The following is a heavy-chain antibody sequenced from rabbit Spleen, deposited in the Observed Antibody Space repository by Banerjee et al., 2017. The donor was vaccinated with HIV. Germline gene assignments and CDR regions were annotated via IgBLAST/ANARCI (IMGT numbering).Heavy chain of an antibody. J-gene: IGHJ6*01. CDR3: ARDTSSSFSSYGMDL. CDR1: GFSFSSTHY. Sequence: QEQLEESGGDLVKPGASLTLTCAASGFSFSSTHYMCWVRQAPGKGLEWIACIYSGSTANNYYANWAQGRFTISKTSSTTVDLKMTSLTGADTATYFCARDTSSSFSSYGMDLWGPGTLVTVS. CDR2: IYSGSTANN. V-gene: IGHV1S45*01. D-gene: IGHD1-1*01.